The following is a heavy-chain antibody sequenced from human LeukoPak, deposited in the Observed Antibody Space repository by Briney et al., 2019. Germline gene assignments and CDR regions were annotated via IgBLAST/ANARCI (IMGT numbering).Heavy chain of an antibody. V-gene: IGHV3-48*02. CDR1: GFTFSSHS. CDR3: ARADSSGFSYDAFDI. D-gene: IGHD3-22*01. CDR2: ISSSSSTI. Sequence: GGSLRLSCAASGFTFSSHSMNWVRQAPGKGLEWVSHISSSSSTIYYADSVKGRFTISRDNAKNSLYLQMSSLRDEDTAVYYCARADSSGFSYDAFDIWGQGTMVTVSS. J-gene: IGHJ3*02.